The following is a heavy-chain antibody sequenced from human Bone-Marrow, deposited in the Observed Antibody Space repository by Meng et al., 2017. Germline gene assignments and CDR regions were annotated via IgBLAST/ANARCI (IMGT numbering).Heavy chain of an antibody. CDR2: INHSRRT. D-gene: IGHD4-11*01. V-gene: IGHV4-34*01. J-gene: IGHJ4*02. CDR1: GGSFSDYY. Sequence: QVAADRWTPSETLSHTLSVYGGSFSDYYESGKRQPQGKGLGWIREINHSRRTNYNPSLKRRGTISVDTSQNNLSLKLSSVTDADSAVYYCARGPTTMAHDFDYWGQGTLVTVSS. CDR3: ARGPTTMAHDFDY.